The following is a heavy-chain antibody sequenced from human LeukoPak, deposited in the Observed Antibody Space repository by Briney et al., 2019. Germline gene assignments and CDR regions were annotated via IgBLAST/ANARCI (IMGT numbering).Heavy chain of an antibody. CDR1: GYTFTSYY. Sequence: ASVKVSCKASGYTFTSYYIHWVRQAPGQGLEWMGIINPSGGSTSYAQKFQGRVTMTRDTSTSTVYMELSSLRSEDTAVYYCARDGLAAAQYNWFDPWGQGTLVTVSS. J-gene: IGHJ5*02. CDR3: ARDGLAAAQYNWFDP. V-gene: IGHV1-46*01. CDR2: INPSGGST. D-gene: IGHD6-13*01.